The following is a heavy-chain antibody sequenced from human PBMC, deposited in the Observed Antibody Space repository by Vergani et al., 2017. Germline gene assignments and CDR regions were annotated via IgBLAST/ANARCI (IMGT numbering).Heavy chain of an antibody. CDR3: AKQYFVSGNYLFDY. D-gene: IGHD3-10*01. CDR1: GFPFTKNG. Sequence: EVELSESGGGLVQPGGSLRLSCVASGFPFTKNGINWVRQAPGKGLEWVSGISGSGVSAYYTDSVKGRFTISRDNSKNMLFLQMNNLRTEDTAIYYCAKQYFVSGNYLFDYWGQGTLVTVSS. V-gene: IGHV3-23*01. CDR2: ISGSGVSA. J-gene: IGHJ4*02.